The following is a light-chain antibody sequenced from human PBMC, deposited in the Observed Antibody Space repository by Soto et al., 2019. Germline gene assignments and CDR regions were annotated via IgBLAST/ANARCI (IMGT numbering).Light chain of an antibody. V-gene: IGKV4-1*01. CDR2: WAS. CDR3: QQCYDAPQT. Sequence: DIVMTQSPDSLAVSLGERATINCKSNQSILYSSNNKNYLAWYQQKPGQPPKLLIYWASTRESGVPDRFSGSGSGTDFTLTISSLQAGDVAVYYCQQCYDAPQTFGQGTKVEIK. CDR1: QSILYSSNNKNY. J-gene: IGKJ1*01.